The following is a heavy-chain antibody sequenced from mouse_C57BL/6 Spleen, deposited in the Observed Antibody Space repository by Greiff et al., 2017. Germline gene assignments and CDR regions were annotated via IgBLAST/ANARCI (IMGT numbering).Heavy chain of an antibody. CDR3: ARSSLTTRYFDY. J-gene: IGHJ2*01. D-gene: IGHD2-1*01. Sequence: EVQGVESGGGLVKPGGSLKLSCAASGFTFSDYGMHWVRQAPEKGLEWVAYISSGSSTIYYADTVKGRYTLSSDTAKNTLCLQMTRPRDEDTVMYYGARSSLTTRYFDYWGQGTTLTVSS. V-gene: IGHV5-17*01. CDR2: ISSGSSTI. CDR1: GFTFSDYG.